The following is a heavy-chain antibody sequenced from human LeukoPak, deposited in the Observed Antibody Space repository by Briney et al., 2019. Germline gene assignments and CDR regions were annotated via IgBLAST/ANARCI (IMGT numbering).Heavy chain of an antibody. V-gene: IGHV4-39*01. D-gene: IGHD1-26*01. CDR2: IYYSGST. J-gene: IGHJ5*02. CDR3: ARRTYSGSYFGWFDP. Sequence: PSETLSLTCTVSGGSISSSSYYWGWIRQPPGKGLEWIGSIYYSGSTYYNPSLKSRVTISVDTSKNQFSLKLSSVTAADTAVYYCARRTYSGSYFGWFDPGGQGTLVTVSS. CDR1: GGSISSSSYY.